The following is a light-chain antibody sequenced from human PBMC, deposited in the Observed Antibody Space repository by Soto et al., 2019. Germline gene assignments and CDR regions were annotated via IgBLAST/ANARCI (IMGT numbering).Light chain of an antibody. CDR3: LQDYDFPST. CDR2: AAS. CDR1: QDRRFD. Sequence: AIQMTQSPPSLSASVGDRVIITCRASQDRRFDVGWLQQRPGHAPNLLIYAASTLHTGVPSTFTGSGSGTDFTLTIIDLQPEDVATYFWLQDYDFPSTFDQGTKLEI. V-gene: IGKV1-6*01. J-gene: IGKJ2*01.